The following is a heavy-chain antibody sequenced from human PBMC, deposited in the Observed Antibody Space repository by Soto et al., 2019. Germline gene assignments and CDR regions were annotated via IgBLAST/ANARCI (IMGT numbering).Heavy chain of an antibody. J-gene: IGHJ3*02. V-gene: IGHV3-48*03. CDR1: GFTFSSYE. CDR3: ATRSGGGGAFDI. D-gene: IGHD3-10*01. Sequence: EVQLVESGGGLVQPGGSLRLSCAASGFTFSSYEMNWVRLAPGKGLELVSYISSSGSTTNYAEPVKGRFTISRDNAKNSLYLQMNSLRAEDTAVYYCATRSGGGGAFDIWGQGTMVTVSS. CDR2: ISSSGSTT.